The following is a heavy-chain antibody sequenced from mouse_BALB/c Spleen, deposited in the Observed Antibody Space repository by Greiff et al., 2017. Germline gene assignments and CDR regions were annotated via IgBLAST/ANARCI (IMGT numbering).Heavy chain of an antibody. J-gene: IGHJ4*01. CDR1: GFTFTSYG. V-gene: IGHV5-6*01. D-gene: IGHD2-14*01. Sequence: EVKLVESGRDLVKPGASLKLSCAASGFTFTSYGMSWVRQTPDKRLEWVATISSGGSYTYYPDSVKGRFTISRDNAKNTLYLQMSSLKSEDTAMYYCARHYYRYDVRDAMDDWGQGTSVTVSS. CDR2: ISSGGSYT. CDR3: ARHYYRYDVRDAMDD.